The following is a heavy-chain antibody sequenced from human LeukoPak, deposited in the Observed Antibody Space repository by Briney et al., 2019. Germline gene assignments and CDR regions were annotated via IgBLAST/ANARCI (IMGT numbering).Heavy chain of an antibody. Sequence: PGGSLRLSCAASGFTFSSYSMNWVRQAPGKGLEWVSSISSSSSYIYYADSVKGRFTISRDNAKNSLYLQMNSLRAEDTAVYYCARVNGYYTYYFDYWGQGTLVTVSS. CDR3: ARVNGYYTYYFDY. V-gene: IGHV3-21*01. D-gene: IGHD3-9*01. J-gene: IGHJ4*02. CDR1: GFTFSSYS. CDR2: ISSSSSYI.